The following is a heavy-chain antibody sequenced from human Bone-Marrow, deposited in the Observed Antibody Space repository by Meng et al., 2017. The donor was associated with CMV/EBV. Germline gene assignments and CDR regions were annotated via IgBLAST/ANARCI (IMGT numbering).Heavy chain of an antibody. J-gene: IGHJ5*02. CDR2: IYYSGST. V-gene: IGHV4-59*01. Sequence: GSLRLSCTASGGSISSYYWSWIRQPPGKGLEWIGYIYYSGSTNYNPSLKSRVTISVDTSKNQFSLKLSSVTAADTAVYYCARDEVKSSGWFNWFDPWGQGTLVTVSS. CDR3: ARDEVKSSGWFNWFDP. D-gene: IGHD6-19*01. CDR1: GGSISSYY.